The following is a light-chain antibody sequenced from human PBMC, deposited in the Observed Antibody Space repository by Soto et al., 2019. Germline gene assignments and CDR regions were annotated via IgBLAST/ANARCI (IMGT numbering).Light chain of an antibody. CDR3: AVWDDSLSGRV. CDR1: SFNIGNNY. V-gene: IGLV1-47*01. Sequence: QAVVTQPPSASGTPGQRVTISCSGSSFNIGNNYVYWYQHLPGTAPKLLISRNNQRPSGVPDRFSGSTSGTSASLAISGLRSEDEADYYCAVWDDSLSGRVFGGGTKLTVL. CDR2: RNN. J-gene: IGLJ3*02.